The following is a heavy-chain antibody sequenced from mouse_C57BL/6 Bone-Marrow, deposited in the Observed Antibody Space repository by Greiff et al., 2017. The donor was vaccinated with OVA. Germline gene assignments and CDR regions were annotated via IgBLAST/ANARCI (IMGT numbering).Heavy chain of an antibody. D-gene: IGHD1-1*01. CDR1: GFSLTSYG. CDR3: ARRDTTVSSGGYFDV. V-gene: IGHV2-2*01. Sequence: VQLVESGPGLVQPSQSLSITCTVSGFSLTSYGVHWVRQSPGKGLEWLGVIWSGGSTDYNAAFISRLSISKDNSKSQVFFKMNSLQADDTAIYYCARRDTTVSSGGYFDVWGTGTTVTVSS. J-gene: IGHJ1*03. CDR2: IWSGGST.